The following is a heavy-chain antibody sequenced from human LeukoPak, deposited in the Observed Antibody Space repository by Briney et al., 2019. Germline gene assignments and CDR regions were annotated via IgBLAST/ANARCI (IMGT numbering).Heavy chain of an antibody. J-gene: IGHJ6*03. Sequence: SGTLSLTCAVSGGSISSSNWWSWVRQPPGKGLEWIGEIYHSGSTNYNPSLKSRVTISVDTSKNQFSPKLSSVTAADTAVYYCARHDRQLPRSGIYYYYMDVWGKGTTVTISS. CDR1: GGSISSSNW. CDR2: IYHSGST. V-gene: IGHV4-4*02. CDR3: ARHDRQLPRSGIYYYYMDV. D-gene: IGHD2-2*01.